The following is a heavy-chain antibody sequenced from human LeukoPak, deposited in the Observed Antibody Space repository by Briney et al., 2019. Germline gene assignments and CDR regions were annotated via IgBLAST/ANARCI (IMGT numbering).Heavy chain of an antibody. CDR1: GGFLSGYY. CDR2: INHSGST. V-gene: IGHV4-34*01. CDR3: ARHESGGHYYFDY. Sequence: SETLSLTGAVYGGFLSGYYWSWIRQPPGKGLEWIGEINHSGSTNYNPSLKSRVTISVDTSKNQLCLKVSSVTAADTTVYYSARHESGGHYYFDYWGQGTLVTVSS. J-gene: IGHJ4*02. D-gene: IGHD1-26*01.